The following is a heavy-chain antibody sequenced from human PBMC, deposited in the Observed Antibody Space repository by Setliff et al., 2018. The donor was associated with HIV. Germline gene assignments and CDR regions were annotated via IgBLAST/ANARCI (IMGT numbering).Heavy chain of an antibody. CDR1: GFTFDDYS. J-gene: IGHJ6*02. Sequence: GGSLRLSCAASGFTFDDYSMHWVRQAPGKGLEWLSLISWDGSSTFYADSVKGRFTISRDNSKNSLYLQMNSLRTEDTGVYYCARDNLYYNLYDGSPVYGMDVWGQGTTVTVSS. V-gene: IGHV3-43*01. D-gene: IGHD3-3*01. CDR3: ARDNLYYNLYDGSPVYGMDV. CDR2: ISWDGSST.